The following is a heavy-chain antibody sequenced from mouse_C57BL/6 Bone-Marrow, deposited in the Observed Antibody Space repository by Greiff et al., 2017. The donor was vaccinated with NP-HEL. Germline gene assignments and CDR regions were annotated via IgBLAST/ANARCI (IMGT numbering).Heavy chain of an antibody. CDR3: AREYGNYGAMDY. D-gene: IGHD2-1*01. Sequence: EVKLMESGGGLVQSGRSLRLSCATSGFTFSDFYMEWVRQAPGKGLEWIAASRNKANDYTTEYSASVKGRFIVSRDTSQSILYLQMNALRAEDTAIYYCAREYGNYGAMDYWGQGTSVTVSS. CDR1: GFTFSDFY. V-gene: IGHV7-1*01. J-gene: IGHJ4*01. CDR2: SRNKANDYTT.